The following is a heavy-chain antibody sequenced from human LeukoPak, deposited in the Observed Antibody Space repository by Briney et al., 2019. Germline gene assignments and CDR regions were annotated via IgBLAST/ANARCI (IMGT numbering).Heavy chain of an antibody. Sequence: SGGSLRLSCAASGFTFSSYAMSWVRQAPGKGLEWVSTFSGGGGITYNPDSVKGRFTISRDNSKNTLHLQMNSLRVEDTAVYYCAKDRWSSSGGGFDYWGQGTLVTVSS. D-gene: IGHD6-19*01. J-gene: IGHJ4*02. CDR2: FSGGGGIT. V-gene: IGHV3-23*01. CDR1: GFTFSSYA. CDR3: AKDRWSSSGGGFDY.